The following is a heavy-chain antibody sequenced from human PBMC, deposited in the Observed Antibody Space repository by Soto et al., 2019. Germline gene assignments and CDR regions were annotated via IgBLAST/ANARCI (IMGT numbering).Heavy chain of an antibody. CDR3: AKRKRVDCSSTSCPLRYYFDY. J-gene: IGHJ4*02. CDR1: GFTFSSYA. D-gene: IGHD2-2*01. CDR2: ISGSGGST. Sequence: QPGGSLRLSCAASGFTFSSYAMSWVRQAPGKGLEWVSAISGSGGSTYYADSVKGRFTISRDNSKNTLYLQMNSLRAEDTAVYYCAKRKRVDCSSTSCPLRYYFDYWGQGTLVTVS. V-gene: IGHV3-23*01.